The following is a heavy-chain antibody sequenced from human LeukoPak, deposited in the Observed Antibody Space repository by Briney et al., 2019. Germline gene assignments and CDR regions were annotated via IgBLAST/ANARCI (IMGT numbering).Heavy chain of an antibody. CDR2: MNPNSGNT. CDR3: ARVMITFGGVIVKEYDY. CDR1: GYTFTSYD. Sequence: ASVKVSCKASGYTFTSYDINWVRQATGQGLEWMGWMNPNSGNTGYAQKFQGRVTITRNTSISTAYMELSSLRSDDTAVYYCARVMITFGGVIVKEYDYWGQGTLVTVSS. J-gene: IGHJ4*02. V-gene: IGHV1-8*03. D-gene: IGHD3-16*02.